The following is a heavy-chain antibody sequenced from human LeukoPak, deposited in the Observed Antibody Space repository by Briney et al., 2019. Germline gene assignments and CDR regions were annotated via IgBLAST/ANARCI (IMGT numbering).Heavy chain of an antibody. Sequence: GASVKVSCKASGGTFSRYAISWVRQAPGQGLEWMGRIIPILGIANYAQKFQGRVTITADKSTSTAYMELSSLRSEDTAVYYCALATCSSTSCLRGMVWFDPWGQGTLVTVSS. CDR2: IIPILGIA. CDR3: ALATCSSTSCLRGMVWFDP. CDR1: GGTFSRYA. J-gene: IGHJ5*02. D-gene: IGHD2-2*01. V-gene: IGHV1-69*04.